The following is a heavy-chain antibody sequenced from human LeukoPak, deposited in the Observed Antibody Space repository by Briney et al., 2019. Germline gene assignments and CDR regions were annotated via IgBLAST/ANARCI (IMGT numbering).Heavy chain of an antibody. CDR1: GYTFTGYY. Sequence: ASVKVSCKASGYTFTGYYMHWVRQAPGQGLEWMGWINPNSGGTNYAQKFQGRVTMTRDTSISTAYMELSRLRSDDTAVYYCASMNYDSSGYWCDYWGQGTLVTVSS. D-gene: IGHD3-22*01. J-gene: IGHJ4*02. CDR2: INPNSGGT. V-gene: IGHV1-2*02. CDR3: ASMNYDSSGYWCDY.